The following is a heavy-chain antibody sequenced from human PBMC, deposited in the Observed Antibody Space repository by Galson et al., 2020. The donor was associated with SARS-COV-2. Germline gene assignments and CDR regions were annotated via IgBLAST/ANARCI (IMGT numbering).Heavy chain of an antibody. V-gene: IGHV3-30*04. CDR3: AREAYCGGDCYSVFDY. D-gene: IGHD2-21*02. CDR2: ISYDGSNN. CDR1: GFPFSSYA. Sequence: GGSLRLSCAASGFPFSSYAMHWVRQAPGKGLEWVAAISYDGSNNYYADSVKRRFTISRDNSKNTLYLQMNSLRAEDTAVYYCAREAYCGGDCYSVFDYWGQGTLVTVSS. J-gene: IGHJ4*02.